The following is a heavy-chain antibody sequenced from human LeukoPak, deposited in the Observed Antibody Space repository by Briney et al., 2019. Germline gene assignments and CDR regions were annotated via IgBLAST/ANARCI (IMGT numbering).Heavy chain of an antibody. J-gene: IGHJ4*02. D-gene: IGHD2-21*02. CDR1: GDSISSYY. Sequence: SETLSLTCTVSGDSISSYYWSWIRQTPGKGLEWIGYIFYSGTTNYSPSLKSRVTISVDTSKNQFSLKLNSVTAADTAVYYCAKWGVVTAFDYWGQGTLVTVSS. V-gene: IGHV4-59*08. CDR3: AKWGVVTAFDY. CDR2: IFYSGTT.